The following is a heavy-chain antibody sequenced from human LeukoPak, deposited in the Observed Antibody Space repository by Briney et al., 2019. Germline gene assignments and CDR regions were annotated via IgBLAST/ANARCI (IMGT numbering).Heavy chain of an antibody. CDR2: INPNSGGT. CDR1: GYTFTGYY. V-gene: IGHV1-2*02. Sequence: GASVKVSCKASGYTFTGYYMHWVRQAPGQGLEWMGWINPNSGGTNYAQKFQGRVAMTRDTSISTAYMELSRLRSDDTAVYYCARDKVRSTLNFYYYYYMDVWGKGTTVTVSS. D-gene: IGHD3-10*01. CDR3: ARDKVRSTLNFYYYYYMDV. J-gene: IGHJ6*03.